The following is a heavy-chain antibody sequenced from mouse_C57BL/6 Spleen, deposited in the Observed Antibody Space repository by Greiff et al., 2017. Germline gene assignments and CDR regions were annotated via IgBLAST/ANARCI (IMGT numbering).Heavy chain of an antibody. J-gene: IGHJ2*01. CDR3: AKTSDYYGSSYYFDY. CDR1: GFSLTSYG. Sequence: VQLQQSGPGLVQPSQSLSITCTVSGFSLTSYGVHWVRQSPGKGLEWLGVIWRGGSTDYNAAFMSRLSITKDNSNSQVFFRMNSLQSDDTARYYCAKTSDYYGSSYYFDYWGQGTTLTVSS. CDR2: IWRGGST. D-gene: IGHD1-1*01. V-gene: IGHV2-5*01.